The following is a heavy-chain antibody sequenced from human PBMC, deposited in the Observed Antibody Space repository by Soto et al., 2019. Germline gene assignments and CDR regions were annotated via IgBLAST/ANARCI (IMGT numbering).Heavy chain of an antibody. J-gene: IGHJ5*02. CDR3: ARGLRDYVWGSYRYDRQNNWFDP. D-gene: IGHD3-16*02. CDR1: GGSFSGYY. CDR2: INHSGST. V-gene: IGHV4-34*01. Sequence: PSETLSLTCAVYGGSFSGYYWSWIRQPPGKGLEWIGEINHSGSTNYNPSLKSRVTVSVDTSKNQFSLKLSSVTAADTAVYYCARGLRDYVWGSYRYDRQNNWFDPWGQGTLVTVSS.